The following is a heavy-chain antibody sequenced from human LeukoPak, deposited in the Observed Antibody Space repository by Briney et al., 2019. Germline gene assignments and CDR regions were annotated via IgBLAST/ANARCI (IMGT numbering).Heavy chain of an antibody. J-gene: IGHJ4*02. CDR3: ARDWDY. V-gene: IGHV1-2*02. Sequence: ASVKVSCKASGYTFTDYYVHWVRQAPGQGLEWMGWITPDSGATNYAQKFQGRVTRTRDTSISTAYMELSRLSSDDTAMYYCARDWDYWGQGTLVTVSS. CDR2: ITPDSGAT. CDR1: GYTFTDYY.